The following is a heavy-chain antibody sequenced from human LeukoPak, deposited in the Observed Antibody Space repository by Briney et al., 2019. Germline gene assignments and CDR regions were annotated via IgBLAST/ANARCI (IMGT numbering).Heavy chain of an antibody. J-gene: IGHJ4*02. CDR2: ISSKSGYL. Sequence: GGSLRLSCAASGFSFNKYSMNWVRQAPGKGLEWLSSISSKSGYLSYADSVKGRFTIYRDNAKESLFLQMNSLRVEDTAVYYCARDLEDNSGYYYFDSWGQGTLVTVSS. CDR1: GFSFNKYS. CDR3: ARDLEDNSGYYYFDS. D-gene: IGHD3-22*01. V-gene: IGHV3-21*01.